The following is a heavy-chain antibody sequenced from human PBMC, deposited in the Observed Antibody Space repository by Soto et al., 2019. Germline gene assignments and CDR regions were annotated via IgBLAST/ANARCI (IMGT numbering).Heavy chain of an antibody. J-gene: IGHJ4*02. Sequence: PGGSLRLSCTASGFTFSNYGMSWVRQAPGKGLEWVSLINSAGRTYYADSVKGRFTISRDNSKNTLYLQMNTLRAEDTAVYYCAKRIALSNYYFDYWGQGTLVTVSS. D-gene: IGHD3-16*02. V-gene: IGHV3-23*01. CDR2: INSAGRT. CDR1: GFTFSNYG. CDR3: AKRIALSNYYFDY.